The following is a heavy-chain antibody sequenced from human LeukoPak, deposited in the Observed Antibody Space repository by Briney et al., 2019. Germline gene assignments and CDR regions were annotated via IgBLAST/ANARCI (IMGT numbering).Heavy chain of an antibody. CDR1: GGSISSSSYY. D-gene: IGHD4-17*01. J-gene: IGHJ4*02. V-gene: IGHV4-39*07. CDR2: IYHSGST. CDR3: ARKDYGDLDY. Sequence: SETLSLTCTVSGGSISSSSYYWGWIRQPPGKGLEWIGEIYHSGSTNYNPSLKSRVTISVDKSKNQFSLKLSSVTAADTAVYYCARKDYGDLDYWGQGTLVTVSS.